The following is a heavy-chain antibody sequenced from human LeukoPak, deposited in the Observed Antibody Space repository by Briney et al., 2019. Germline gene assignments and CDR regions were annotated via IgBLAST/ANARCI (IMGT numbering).Heavy chain of an antibody. CDR1: GFTFSSHS. J-gene: IGHJ2*01. Sequence: KSGGSLRLSCAASGFTFSSHSMNWVRQAPGKGLEWVSSISSSSSYIYYADSVKGRFTISRDNSKNTLYLQMHSLRAEDTAVYYCARLGDYDILTGPGAPYFDLWGRGTLVTVSS. CDR2: ISSSSSYI. V-gene: IGHV3-21*04. CDR3: ARLGDYDILTGPGAPYFDL. D-gene: IGHD3-9*01.